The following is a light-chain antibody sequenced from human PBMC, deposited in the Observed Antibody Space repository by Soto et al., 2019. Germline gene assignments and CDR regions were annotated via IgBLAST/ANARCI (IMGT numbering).Light chain of an antibody. CDR1: QDISNY. J-gene: IGKJ5*01. CDR3: QQYDNLPT. Sequence: DIQMTQSLSSLSAAVGDRVSITFQASQDISNYLNWYQQNPGKAPKLLIYDASNLEAGVPSRFSGSGSGTDFTFTISSLQPEDIATYYCQQYDNLPTFGQGTRLEI. CDR2: DAS. V-gene: IGKV1-33*01.